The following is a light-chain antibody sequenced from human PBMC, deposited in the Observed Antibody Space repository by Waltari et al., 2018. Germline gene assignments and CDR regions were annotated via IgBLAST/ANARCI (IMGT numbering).Light chain of an antibody. CDR1: TSNLRRNN. J-gene: IGLJ3*02. Sequence: QSVLTQPPSASAIPGQGVTISCSGSTSNLRRNNLHWSQQVPASAPKLVIYKNNQRPSGVPDRFSGSKSGTSASLAIIGVRSEDEADYYCAAWDDSLRGWVFGGGTKVTVL. V-gene: IGLV1-47*01. CDR2: KNN. CDR3: AAWDDSLRGWV.